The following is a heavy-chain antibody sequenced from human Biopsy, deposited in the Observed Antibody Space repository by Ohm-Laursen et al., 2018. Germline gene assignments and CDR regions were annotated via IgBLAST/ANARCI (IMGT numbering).Heavy chain of an antibody. CDR2: ISWNSYII. CDR3: AKGGSSYGFGSFNIFHKYATDV. Sequence: SLRLSCAASGFAFESTAMHWVRQAPGKGLEWVSGISWNSYIIDYADSVKGRFTVFRDNAKKSLYLQMNTLTAADTAVYFCAKGGSSYGFGSFNIFHKYATDVRGQGTTVTVSS. CDR1: GFAFESTA. D-gene: IGHD3-10*01. J-gene: IGHJ6*02. V-gene: IGHV3-9*01.